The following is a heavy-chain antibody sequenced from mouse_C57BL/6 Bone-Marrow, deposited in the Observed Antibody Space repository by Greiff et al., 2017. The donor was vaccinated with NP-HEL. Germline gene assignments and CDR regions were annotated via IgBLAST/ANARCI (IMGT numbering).Heavy chain of an antibody. Sequence: VQLKQSGGGLVKPGGSLKLSCAASGFTFSSYAMSWVRQTPEKRLEWVATISDGGSYTYYPDNVKGRFTISRDNAKNNLYLQMSHLKSEDTAMYYCARITTVVEDCYFDYWGQGTTLTVSS. CDR3: ARITTVVEDCYFDY. J-gene: IGHJ2*01. CDR2: ISDGGSYT. D-gene: IGHD1-1*01. CDR1: GFTFSSYA. V-gene: IGHV5-4*01.